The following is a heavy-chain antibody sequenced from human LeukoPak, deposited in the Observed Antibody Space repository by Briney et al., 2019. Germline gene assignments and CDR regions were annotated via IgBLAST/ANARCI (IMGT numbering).Heavy chain of an antibody. CDR3: AKVPPSITAAGNWLGP. D-gene: IGHD6-13*01. CDR2: INPNTGGT. V-gene: IGHV1-2*06. J-gene: IGHJ5*02. CDR1: GYTFTGYY. Sequence: ASVKVSCKASGYTFTGYYIHWVRQAPGQGLEWMGRINPNTGGTDYAQKFQGRVTMTRDTSITTAYMELSRLTSDDTAIYYCAKVPPSITAAGNWLGPWGQGALVTVTS.